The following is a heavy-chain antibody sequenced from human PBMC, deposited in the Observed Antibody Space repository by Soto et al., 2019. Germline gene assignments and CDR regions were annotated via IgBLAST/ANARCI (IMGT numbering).Heavy chain of an antibody. CDR2: INPNSGGT. CDR1: GYTFTGYY. J-gene: IGHJ4*02. CDR3: ARELGILYSSGWYPFDY. Sequence: VASVKVSCKASGYTFTGYYMHWVRQAPGQGLEWMGWINPNSGGTNYAQKFQGWVTMTRDTSISTAYMELSRLRSDDTAVYYCARELGILYSSGWYPFDYWGQGTLVTVSS. V-gene: IGHV1-2*04. D-gene: IGHD6-19*01.